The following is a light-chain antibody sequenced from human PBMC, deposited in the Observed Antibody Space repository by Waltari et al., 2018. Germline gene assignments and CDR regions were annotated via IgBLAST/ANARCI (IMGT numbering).Light chain of an antibody. CDR2: GAS. V-gene: IGKV3-20*01. CDR1: ESVSSSY. CDR3: QQYVRSPET. Sequence: EIVLTQSPGTLSLSPGERATLSCRASESVSSSYLAWYQQKPGQAPRLLIYGASNRATGIPDRFSGSGSGTDFTLSISRLEPEDFAVYYCQQYVRSPETFGQGTRVEIK. J-gene: IGKJ1*01.